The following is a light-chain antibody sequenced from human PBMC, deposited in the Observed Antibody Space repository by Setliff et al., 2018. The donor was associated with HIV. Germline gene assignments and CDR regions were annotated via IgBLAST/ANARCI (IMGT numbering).Light chain of an antibody. CDR1: SSDVGGYNY. Sequence: QSALTQPASVSGSPGQSITISCTGTSSDVGGYNYVSWYQQHPGKAPKLMIYEVSNRPSGVSNRFSGSKSGSAASLTISGLQPDDEADYYCCSYAGSKTFDGFGTGTKV. V-gene: IGLV2-14*01. CDR3: CSYAGSKTFDG. CDR2: EVS. J-gene: IGLJ1*01.